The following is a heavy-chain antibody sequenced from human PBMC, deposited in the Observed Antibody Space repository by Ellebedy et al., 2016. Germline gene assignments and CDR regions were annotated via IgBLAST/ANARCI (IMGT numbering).Heavy chain of an antibody. D-gene: IGHD3-3*01. V-gene: IGHV1-2*02. CDR3: ARGSNYDFWSGSILPSDY. CDR2: INPNSGGT. CDR1: GYTFTGYY. J-gene: IGHJ4*02. Sequence: ASVKVSCXASGYTFTGYYMHWVRQAPGQGLEWMGWINPNSGGTNYAQKFQGRVTMTRDTSISTAYMELSSLRSEDTAVYYCARGSNYDFWSGSILPSDYWGQGTLVTVSS.